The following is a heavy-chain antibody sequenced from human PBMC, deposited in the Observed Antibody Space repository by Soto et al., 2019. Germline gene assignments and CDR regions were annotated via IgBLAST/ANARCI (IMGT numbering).Heavy chain of an antibody. J-gene: IGHJ4*02. CDR2: IIPIFGTA. D-gene: IGHD3-22*01. CDR3: ASDGTYYYGSSGYDYPNYFDY. Sequence: QVQLVQSGAEVKKPGSSVKVSCKASGGTFSSYAISWVRQAPGQGLEWMGGIIPIFGTANYAQKFQGRVTRTADESTRTAYMELSSPRSENTAVDYCASDGTYYYGSSGYDYPNYFDYWGQGTLVTVSS. CDR1: GGTFSSYA. V-gene: IGHV1-69*12.